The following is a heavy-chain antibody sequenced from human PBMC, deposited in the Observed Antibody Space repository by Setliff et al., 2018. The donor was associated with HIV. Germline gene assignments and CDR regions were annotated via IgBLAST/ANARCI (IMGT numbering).Heavy chain of an antibody. V-gene: IGHV4-4*08. CDR2: IYTSGST. J-gene: IGHJ4*02. D-gene: IGHD1-26*01. CDR1: GGSISSYY. CDR3: ARIRISWSYRYFDY. Sequence: SETLSLTCTVSGGSISSYYWSWIRQPPGKGLEWIGYIYTSGSTNYNPSLKSRVTISVDTSKNQFSLKLSSGTAADTAVYYCARIRISWSYRYFDYWGQGTLVTVSS.